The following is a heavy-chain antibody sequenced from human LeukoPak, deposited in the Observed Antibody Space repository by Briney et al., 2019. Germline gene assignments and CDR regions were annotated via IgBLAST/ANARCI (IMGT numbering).Heavy chain of an antibody. V-gene: IGHV1-69*05. CDR2: IIPIFGIA. Sequence: SVKVSCKASGGTFSSYAISWVRQAPGQGLEWMGGIIPIFGIANYAQKFQGRVTITTDESTSTAYMELSSLRSEDTDVYYCARIGDSSSPGGAFDIWGQGTMVTVSS. J-gene: IGHJ3*02. CDR3: ARIGDSSSPGGAFDI. D-gene: IGHD6-6*01. CDR1: GGTFSSYA.